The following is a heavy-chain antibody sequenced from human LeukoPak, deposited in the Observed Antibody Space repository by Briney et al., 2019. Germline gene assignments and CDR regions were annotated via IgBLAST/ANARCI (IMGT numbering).Heavy chain of an antibody. J-gene: IGHJ6*04. D-gene: IGHD3-10*02. CDR1: GFTFSSYE. CDR2: ISGSGSTI. CDR3: AELGITRIGGV. V-gene: IGHV3-48*03. Sequence: GGSLRLSCAASGFTFSSYEMNWVSQAPGKGLEWVSYISGSGSTIYYADSVKGRFTISRDNVKNSLYLQMNSLRAEDTAVYYCAELGITRIGGVWGKGTTVTISS.